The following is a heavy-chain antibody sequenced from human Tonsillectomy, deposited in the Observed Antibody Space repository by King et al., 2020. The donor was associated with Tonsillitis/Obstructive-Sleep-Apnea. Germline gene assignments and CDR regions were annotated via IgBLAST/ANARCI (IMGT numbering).Heavy chain of an antibody. Sequence: VQLVESGGGLVQPGGSLRLSCAASGFTYSNYAMSWVRQAPGKGLEWVSSISGYGGDTFYADSVKGQFTISRDSSENTVYLQMNSLRAEDTAIYYCTKPADDYWGQGTLVSVSS. V-gene: IGHV3-23*04. CDR1: GFTYSNYA. J-gene: IGHJ4*02. CDR3: TKPADDY. CDR2: ISGYGGDT.